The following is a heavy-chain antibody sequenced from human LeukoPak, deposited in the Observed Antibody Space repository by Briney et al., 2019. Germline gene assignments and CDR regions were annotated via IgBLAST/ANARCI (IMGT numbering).Heavy chain of an antibody. V-gene: IGHV3-43*02. Sequence: PGGSPRLSCAASGFTFDDYAVHWVRQAPGKGLEWVSLISGDGGSTYYADSVKGRFTISRDNSKNSLYLQMNSLRTEDTALYYCAKDLTRGSGWPIDYWGQGTLVTVSS. CDR2: ISGDGGST. D-gene: IGHD6-19*01. CDR3: AKDLTRGSGWPIDY. CDR1: GFTFDDYA. J-gene: IGHJ4*02.